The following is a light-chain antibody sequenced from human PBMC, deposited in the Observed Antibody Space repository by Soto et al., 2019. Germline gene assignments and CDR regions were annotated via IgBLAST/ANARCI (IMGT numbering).Light chain of an antibody. Sequence: DIVMTQSPDSLAVSLGERATINCKSSQSVLYSSNNKNYLAWYQQKPGQPPKLLIYWASTRESGVPDRFSGSGSGTDFTLTISSPQAEDVAVYSCQQYYSTPWTFGQGTKVEIK. V-gene: IGKV4-1*01. J-gene: IGKJ1*01. CDR2: WAS. CDR1: QSVLYSSNNKNY. CDR3: QQYYSTPWT.